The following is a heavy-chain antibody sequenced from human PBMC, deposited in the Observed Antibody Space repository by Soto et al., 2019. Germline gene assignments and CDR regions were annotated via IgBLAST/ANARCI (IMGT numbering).Heavy chain of an antibody. D-gene: IGHD2-8*01. V-gene: IGHV1-18*01. J-gene: IGHJ4*02. CDR3: ARDLVYCSSDVCYGRGTSSEY. Sequence: QVQLVQSGAEVKRPGASVRVSCKTSGYTFTTYGLTWVRQAPGQGLERMGWISTYNGDTAYVYNFQGRFTMTTDMSTSTAYMELRGLRSDDTAVYYCARDLVYCSSDVCYGRGTSSEYWGQGTLVTVSS. CDR1: GYTFTTYG. CDR2: ISTYNGDT.